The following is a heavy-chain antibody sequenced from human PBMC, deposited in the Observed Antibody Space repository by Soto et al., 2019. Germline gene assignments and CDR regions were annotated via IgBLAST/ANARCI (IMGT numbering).Heavy chain of an antibody. CDR1: GASVNTGDYY. V-gene: IGHV4-30-4*01. CDR2: IFYSGDT. Sequence: VQLQGSGPGLLKPSQTLSLTCTVSGASVNTGDYYWSYIRQPPGKGLEWLGYIFYSGDTYYNPSLKSRATISLNTSRNQFSLTLTYVTDADTALYYCVGTGTTDDFWGQGTLVTVSS. J-gene: IGHJ1*01. D-gene: IGHD1-7*01. CDR3: VGTGTTDDF.